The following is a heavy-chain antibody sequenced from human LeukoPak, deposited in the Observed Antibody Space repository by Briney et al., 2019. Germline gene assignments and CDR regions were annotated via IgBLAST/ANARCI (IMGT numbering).Heavy chain of an antibody. V-gene: IGHV1-46*03. CDR3: VRGRQVVTAITYYYYYMDV. CDR2: INCSGGST. CDR1: EYSFTSYY. D-gene: IGHD2-21*02. Sequence: ASVKVSCKASEYSFTSYYMHWVRQAPGQGLEWMGIINCSGGSTSYAQKFQGRVTMTRDTSTSTVYMELSSLRSEDTAVYYCVRGRQVVTAITYYYYYMDVWGKGTTVTVSS. J-gene: IGHJ6*03.